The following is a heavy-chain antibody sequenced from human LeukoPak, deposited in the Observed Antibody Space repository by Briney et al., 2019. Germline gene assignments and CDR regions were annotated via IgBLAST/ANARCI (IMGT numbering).Heavy chain of an antibody. J-gene: IGHJ4*02. Sequence: PGESLRLSCAASGFTVSSNYMSWVRQAPGKGLEWVSVIYSGGRTYYADSVKGRFTISRDNSKNTLYLQMNSLRAEDTAVYYCAKSPWNGKFRAYFDYWGQGTLVTVSS. CDR1: GFTVSSNY. CDR3: AKSPWNGKFRAYFDY. D-gene: IGHD1-1*01. CDR2: IYSGGRT. V-gene: IGHV3-66*01.